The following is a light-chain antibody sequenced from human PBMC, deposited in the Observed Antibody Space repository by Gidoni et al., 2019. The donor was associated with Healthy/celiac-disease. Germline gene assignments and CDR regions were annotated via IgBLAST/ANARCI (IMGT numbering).Light chain of an antibody. J-gene: IGKJ2*04. CDR3: QQSWS. Sequence: DIKMTQSPSTLSASVGDRVTITCRASQSISSWLAWYQQKPGKAPKLLIYKASSLESGVPSRFSGSGSGTEFTLTISSLQPDDFATYYCQQSWSFGQXTKLEIK. V-gene: IGKV1-5*03. CDR2: KAS. CDR1: QSISSW.